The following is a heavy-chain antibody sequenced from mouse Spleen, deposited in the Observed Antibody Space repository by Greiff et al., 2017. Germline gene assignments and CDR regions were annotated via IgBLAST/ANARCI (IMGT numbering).Heavy chain of an antibody. CDR2: INYDGSST. V-gene: IGHV5-16*01. D-gene: IGHD1-2*01. CDR1: GFTFSDYY. J-gene: IGHJ2*01. Sequence: DVQLVESEGGLVQPGSSMKLSCTASGFTFSDYYMAWVRQVPEKGLEWVANINYDGSSTYYLDSLKSRFIISRDNAKNILYLQMSSLKSEDTATYYCAREGTTATWDYFDYWGQGTTLTVSS. CDR3: AREGTTATWDYFDY.